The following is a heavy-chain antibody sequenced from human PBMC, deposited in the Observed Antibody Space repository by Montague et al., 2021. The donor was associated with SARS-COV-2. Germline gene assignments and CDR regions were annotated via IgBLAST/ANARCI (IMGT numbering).Heavy chain of an antibody. D-gene: IGHD3-22*01. Sequence: ETLSLTCTVPGGFISSSYWSWIRQAPGKGLEWVSSISSSSTYIYYADSVKGRFTISRDNAKNSLYLQMNSLRAEDTAVYYCASNYYDTTGYYSEDSWGQGTLVTVSS. CDR1: GGFISSSY. J-gene: IGHJ4*02. CDR3: ASNYYDTTGYYSEDS. CDR2: ISSSSTYI. V-gene: IGHV3-21*01.